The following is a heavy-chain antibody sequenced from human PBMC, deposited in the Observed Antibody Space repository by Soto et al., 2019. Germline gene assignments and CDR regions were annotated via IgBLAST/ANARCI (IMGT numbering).Heavy chain of an antibody. D-gene: IGHD3-3*01. V-gene: IGHV3-48*01. Sequence: GGSLRLSCAASGFTFSSYSMNWVRQAPGKGLEWVSYISSSSSTIYYADSVKGRFTISRDNAKNSLYLQMNSLRAEDTAVYYCARDGIDFWSGYSTYDAFDIWGQGTMVTVSS. CDR1: GFTFSSYS. CDR3: ARDGIDFWSGYSTYDAFDI. CDR2: ISSSSSTI. J-gene: IGHJ3*02.